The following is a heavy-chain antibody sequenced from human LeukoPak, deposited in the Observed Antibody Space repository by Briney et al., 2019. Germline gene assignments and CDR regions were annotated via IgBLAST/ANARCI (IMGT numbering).Heavy chain of an antibody. V-gene: IGHV4-61*01. Sequence: SETLSLTCTVSGGSISSSSYYWSWIRQPPGKGLEWIGYIYDSGSTNYNPSLKSRVTISVDTSKNQFSLKLSSVTAADTAVYYCACLTTADAFDIWGQGTMVTVSS. D-gene: IGHD3-22*01. CDR1: GGSISSSSYY. CDR2: IYDSGST. J-gene: IGHJ3*02. CDR3: ACLTTADAFDI.